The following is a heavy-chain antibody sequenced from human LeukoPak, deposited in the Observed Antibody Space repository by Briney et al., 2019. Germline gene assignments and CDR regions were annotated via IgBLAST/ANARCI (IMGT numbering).Heavy chain of an antibody. D-gene: IGHD3-22*01. V-gene: IGHV3-48*03. J-gene: IGHJ4*02. CDR3: ATDSSGFSY. CDR2: ISSGGYTI. CDR1: GFTFSSYD. Sequence: GGSLRLSCAASGFTFSSYDMNWVRQAPGKGLEWVSSISSGGYTIKYHDSVRGRFIISRDNANNSLYLQMNSLRGDDTASYYCATDSSGFSYWGQGILVAVSS.